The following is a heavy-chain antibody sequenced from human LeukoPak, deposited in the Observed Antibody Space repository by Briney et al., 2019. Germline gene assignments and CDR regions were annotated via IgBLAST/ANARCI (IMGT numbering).Heavy chain of an antibody. D-gene: IGHD3-10*01. V-gene: IGHV4-59*01. CDR1: GGSISSYY. CDR3: ARGLYYGSGSYYYFDY. J-gene: IGHJ4*02. CDR2: IYYSGST. Sequence: PSETLSLTCTVSGGSISSYYWSWIRQPPAKGLEWIGYIYYSGSTNYNPSLKSRVTISVDTSKNQFSLKLSSVTAADTAVYYCARGLYYGSGSYYYFDYWGQGTLVTVSS.